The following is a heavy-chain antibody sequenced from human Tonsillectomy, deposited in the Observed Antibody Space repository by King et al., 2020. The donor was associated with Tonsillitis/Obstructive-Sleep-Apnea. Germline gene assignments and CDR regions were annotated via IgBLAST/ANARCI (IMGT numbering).Heavy chain of an antibody. CDR2: IHNSGST. Sequence: VQLQESGPGLVKPSETLSLTCSVSGVSISSYYWSWIRQPPGKGRECIGYIHNSGSTNYNPSLKSRVTISVDTSKNQFSLKLSSVTASDTAVYYCARLKGGGYDSRDWVDPWGQGTLVTVSS. CDR1: GVSISSYY. J-gene: IGHJ5*02. D-gene: IGHD5-12*01. CDR3: ARLKGGGYDSRDWVDP. V-gene: IGHV4-59*01.